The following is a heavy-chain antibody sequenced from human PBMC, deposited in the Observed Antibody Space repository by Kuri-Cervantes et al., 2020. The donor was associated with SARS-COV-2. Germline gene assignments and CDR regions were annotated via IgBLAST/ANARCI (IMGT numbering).Heavy chain of an antibody. D-gene: IGHD5-12*01. Sequence: ASVKVSCKASGYTFTGYYMHWVRQAPGQGLEWMGWINPNSGNTGYAQKFQGRVTITRNTSISTAYMELSSLRSEDTAVYYCARDDRRVATRRGYYYYYMDVWGKGTTVTVSS. CDR2: INPNSGNT. J-gene: IGHJ6*03. V-gene: IGHV1-8*03. CDR3: ARDDRRVATRRGYYYYYMDV. CDR1: GYTFTGYY.